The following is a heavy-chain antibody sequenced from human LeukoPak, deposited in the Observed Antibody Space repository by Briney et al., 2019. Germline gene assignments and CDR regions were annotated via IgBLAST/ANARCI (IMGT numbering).Heavy chain of an antibody. CDR2: IYHSGST. J-gene: IGHJ4*02. CDR3: ARGRGDSGSYYSGTFDY. CDR1: GGSISSSNW. D-gene: IGHD1-26*01. Sequence: SETLSLTCAVSGGSISSSNWWSWVRQPPGKGLEWIGEIYHSGSTNYNPSLKSRVTISVDKSKNQFSLKLSSVTAADTAVYYCARGRGDSGSYYSGTFDYWGQGTLVTVSS. V-gene: IGHV4-4*02.